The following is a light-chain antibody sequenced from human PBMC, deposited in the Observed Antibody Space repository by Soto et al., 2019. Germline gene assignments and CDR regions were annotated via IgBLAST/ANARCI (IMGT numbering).Light chain of an antibody. CDR1: QSVSSAY. CDR3: QHYHNSLWT. J-gene: IGKJ1*01. V-gene: IGKV3-20*01. CDR2: DAS. Sequence: EIVLTQSPGTLSLSPGERVTLSCRASQSVSSAYLAWYQQKPGQAPRLLIYDASSRATGIPDRFSGSGSGTDFTLTISRLEPEDFAVYYCQHYHNSLWTFGQGTKVDIK.